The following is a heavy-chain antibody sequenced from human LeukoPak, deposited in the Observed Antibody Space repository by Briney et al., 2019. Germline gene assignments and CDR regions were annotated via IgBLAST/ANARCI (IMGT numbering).Heavy chain of an antibody. CDR3: AKDAQRGFDYSNSLEH. V-gene: IGHV3-33*06. CDR2: IWSDATNQ. D-gene: IGHD4-11*01. CDR1: GFTFSHFG. J-gene: IGHJ4*02. Sequence: GTSPRLSCEASGFTFSHFGMHWLRQAPGKGLEWVAVIWSDATNQYYADSVKGRFTISRDNFRNTVSLQMNSLRAENTAVYYGAKDAQRGFDYSNSLEHWGQGSLVTVSS.